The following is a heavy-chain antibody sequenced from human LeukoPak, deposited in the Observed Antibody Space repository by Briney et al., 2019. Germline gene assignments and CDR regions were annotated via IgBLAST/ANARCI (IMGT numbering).Heavy chain of an antibody. CDR1: GGSISSYY. Sequence: SETLSLTCTVSGGSISSYYWSWIRQPPGKGLEWIGYIYYSGSTNYNPSLKSRVTISVDTSKNQFSLKLSSVTAADTAVYYCARIRSLRYFDWLLVPQIYFVYWGQGTLVTVSS. CDR3: ARIRSLRYFDWLLVPQIYFVY. CDR2: IYYSGST. V-gene: IGHV4-59*08. D-gene: IGHD3-9*01. J-gene: IGHJ4*02.